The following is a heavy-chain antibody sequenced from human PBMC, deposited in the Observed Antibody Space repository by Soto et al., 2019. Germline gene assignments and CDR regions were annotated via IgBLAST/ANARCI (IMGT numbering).Heavy chain of an antibody. CDR2: INHSGST. CDR1: GGSFSGYY. J-gene: IGHJ6*02. V-gene: IGHV4-34*01. CDR3: ARAYGMDV. Sequence: SETLSLTCAVYGGSFSGYYWSWIRQPPGKGLEWIGEINHSGSTNYNPSLKSRVTISVDTSKNQFSLKLSSVTAADTAVYYCARAYGMDVWGQGTTVTVSS.